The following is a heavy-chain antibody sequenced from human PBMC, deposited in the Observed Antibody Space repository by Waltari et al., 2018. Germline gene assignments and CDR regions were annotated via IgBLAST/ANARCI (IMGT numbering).Heavy chain of an antibody. CDR1: GYTFTGYY. CDR2: INPNRGGT. Sequence: QVQLVQSGAEVKKPGASVKVSCKASGYTFTGYYMHWVRQAPGQGLEWMGWINPNRGGTNYAQKFQGRVTMTRDTSISTAYMELSRLRSDDTAVYYCARDGDGYNQGLLFDYWGQGTLVTVSS. J-gene: IGHJ4*02. CDR3: ARDGDGYNQGLLFDY. V-gene: IGHV1-2*02. D-gene: IGHD3-10*01.